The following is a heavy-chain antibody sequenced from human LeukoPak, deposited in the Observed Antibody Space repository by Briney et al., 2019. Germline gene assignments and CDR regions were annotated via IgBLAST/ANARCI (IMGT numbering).Heavy chain of an antibody. CDR2: ISFSGSTI. D-gene: IGHD2-8*01. J-gene: IGHJ6*03. CDR3: AKDRCSNGVGCYYYYMDV. Sequence: GGSLRLSCAASGFTFSDYYMSWIRQAPGKGLEWVSYISFSGSTIYYADSVKGRLSISRDSSKNILYLQMNSLRAEDTAVYYCAKDRCSNGVGCYYYYMDVWGKGTTVTISS. CDR1: GFTFSDYY. V-gene: IGHV3-11*04.